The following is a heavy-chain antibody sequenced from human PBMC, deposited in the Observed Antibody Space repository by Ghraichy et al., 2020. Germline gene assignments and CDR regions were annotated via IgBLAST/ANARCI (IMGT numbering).Heavy chain of an antibody. CDR3: ARAYRTGYFDGLSPTFAY. CDR1: GGSFSGYY. Sequence: SETLSLTCAVYGGSFSGYYWSWIRQPPGKGLEWIGEINHSGSTNYNPSLKSRVTISVDTSKIQFSLKLSSVTAADTAVYYCARAYRTGYFDGLSPTFAYWGQATLVTAS. J-gene: IGHJ4*02. V-gene: IGHV4-34*01. CDR2: INHSGST. D-gene: IGHD3-9*01.